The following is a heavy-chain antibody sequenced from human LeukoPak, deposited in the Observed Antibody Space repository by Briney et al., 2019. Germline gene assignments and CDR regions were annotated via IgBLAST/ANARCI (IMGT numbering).Heavy chain of an antibody. CDR1: GFTFSSYA. D-gene: IGHD2-15*01. Sequence: GRSLRLSCAASGFTFSSYAMHWVRQAPGKGLEWVAVISYDGSNKYYADSVKGRFTISRDSSKNTLYLQMNSLRAEDTAVYYCAREARRHCSGGSCRNWFDPWGQGTLVTVSS. J-gene: IGHJ5*02. V-gene: IGHV3-30-3*01. CDR2: ISYDGSNK. CDR3: AREARRHCSGGSCRNWFDP.